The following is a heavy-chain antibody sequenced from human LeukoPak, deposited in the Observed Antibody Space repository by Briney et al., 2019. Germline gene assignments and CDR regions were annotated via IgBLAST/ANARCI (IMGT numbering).Heavy chain of an antibody. D-gene: IGHD3-10*01. CDR1: GGSISSGNW. J-gene: IGHJ6*02. V-gene: IGHV4-4*02. Sequence: KPSGALSLTCAVSGGSISSGNWWSWVRQPPGKGLEWIGEIYHSGSTNYNPSLKSRVTISVDKSKNQFSLKLSSVTAADTAVYYCARDQIGDGSGRDGMDVWGQGTTVTVSS. CDR2: IYHSGST. CDR3: ARDQIGDGSGRDGMDV.